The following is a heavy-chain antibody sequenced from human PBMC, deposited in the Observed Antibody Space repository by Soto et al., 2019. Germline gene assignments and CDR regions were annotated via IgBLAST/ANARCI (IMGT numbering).Heavy chain of an antibody. CDR1: GFSLSTNGVG. V-gene: IGHV2-5*02. CDR2: IYWDDDK. J-gene: IGHJ4*02. D-gene: IGHD4-4*01. Sequence: QITLKESGPTLVKPTQTLTLTCTFSGFSLSTNGVGVGWIRQPPGKALEWLALIYWDDDKRYSPSLKSRLTITKDTSKNQVVLTMTNMDPVDTATYYCTRLHPFYYSDYWGQGTLVTVSS. CDR3: TRLHPFYYSDY.